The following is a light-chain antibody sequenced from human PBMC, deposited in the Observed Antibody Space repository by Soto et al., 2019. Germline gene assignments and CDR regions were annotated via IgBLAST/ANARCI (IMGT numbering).Light chain of an antibody. CDR1: QSVSSN. V-gene: IGKV3-15*01. J-gene: IGKJ1*01. CDR3: QQYNNWPPWT. CDR2: GAS. Sequence: EIVMTQSPATLSVSPGERATLSCRASQSVSSNLGWYQQKPRQAPRLLIYGASTRATGSPARFSSSGSGTEFTLSISSLQSEDYVVDYYQQYNNWPPWTFGQGTKVEIK.